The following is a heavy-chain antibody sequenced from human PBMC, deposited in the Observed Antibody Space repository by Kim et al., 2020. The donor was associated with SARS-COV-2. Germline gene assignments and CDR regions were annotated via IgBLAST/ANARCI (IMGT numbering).Heavy chain of an antibody. D-gene: IGHD3-22*01. J-gene: IGHJ4*02. Sequence: KGRFTNSRDNSKTTLYLQRNSLRAEDTAVYYCAKGFEMYYYDSSGYYYDYWGQGTLVTVSS. CDR3: AKGFEMYYYDSSGYYYDY. V-gene: IGHV3-23*03.